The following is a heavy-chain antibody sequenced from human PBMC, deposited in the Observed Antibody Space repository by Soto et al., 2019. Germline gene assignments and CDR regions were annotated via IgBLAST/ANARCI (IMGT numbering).Heavy chain of an antibody. V-gene: IGHV3-30*18. CDR2: ISYDGHNE. J-gene: IGHJ6*02. Sequence: QVQLVESGGGVVQPGRSLRLSCAASGFTFISYSMHWVRQAPGKGREWVAVISYDGHNEYYVDSVKGRFTISRDNSKNTVSLQMNSLRAEDTAVYFCAKDRTGVAARRRSYQYYGMDVWGQGTTVTVSS. CDR3: AKDRTGVAARRRSYQYYGMDV. D-gene: IGHD6-6*01. CDR1: GFTFISYS.